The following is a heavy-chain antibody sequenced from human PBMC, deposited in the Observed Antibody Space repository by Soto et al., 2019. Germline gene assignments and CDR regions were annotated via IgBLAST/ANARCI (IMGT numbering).Heavy chain of an antibody. Sequence: YTTCWGNIRNYAMRWIRQATGKGLEWVSAISGSGAGTYYADSVKGRFTISRDNSKDTLFLQMNSLRADDTAVYHCAKDSRGHYRPFDFWGQGTFVTV. D-gene: IGHD3-22*01. CDR3: AKDSRGHYRPFDF. J-gene: IGHJ4*02. CDR1: WGNIRNYA. CDR2: ISGSGAGT. V-gene: IGHV3-23*01.